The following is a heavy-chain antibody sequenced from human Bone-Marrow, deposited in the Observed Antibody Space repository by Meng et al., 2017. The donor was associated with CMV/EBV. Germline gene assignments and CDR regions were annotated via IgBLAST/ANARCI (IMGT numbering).Heavy chain of an antibody. CDR3: ARDAYGFGPLYYYYGMDV. J-gene: IGHJ6*02. CDR1: GYTFTSYG. CDR2: ISAYNGNT. Sequence: ASVKVSCKASGYTFTSYGISWVRQAPGQGLEWMGWISAYNGNTNYAQKLQGRVTMTTDTSTSTAYMELRSLRSDDTAMYYCARDAYGFGPLYYYYGMDVWGQGTTVTVSS. D-gene: IGHD3-10*01. V-gene: IGHV1-18*01.